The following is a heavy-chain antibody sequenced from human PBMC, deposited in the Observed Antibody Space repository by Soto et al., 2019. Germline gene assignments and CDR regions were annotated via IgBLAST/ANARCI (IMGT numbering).Heavy chain of an antibody. J-gene: IGHJ3*02. D-gene: IGHD4-4*01. V-gene: IGHV3-30-3*01. Sequence: QVPLVESGGGVVQPGRSLRLSCAASGFTFSSYAMHWVRQAPGKGLEWVAVISYDGSNKYYADSVKGRFTISRDNSKNTLYLQMNSLRAEDTAVYYCARDLLDYGNNHDAFDIWGQGTMVTVSS. CDR3: ARDLLDYGNNHDAFDI. CDR1: GFTFSSYA. CDR2: ISYDGSNK.